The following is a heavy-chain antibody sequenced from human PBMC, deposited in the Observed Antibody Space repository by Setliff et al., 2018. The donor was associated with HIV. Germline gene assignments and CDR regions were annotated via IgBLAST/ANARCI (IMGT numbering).Heavy chain of an antibody. J-gene: IGHJ4*02. CDR2: MNPNSGNT. Sequence: GASVKVSCKASGYTFTSYDINWVRQATGQGLEWMGWMNPNSGNTGYAQKFQGRVTITRDTSASTAYMELSSLRSEDTAVYYCARVVGGSGSYAIFDYWGQGTLVTVSS. D-gene: IGHD3-10*01. CDR1: GYTFTSYD. V-gene: IGHV1-8*01. CDR3: ARVVGGSGSYAIFDY.